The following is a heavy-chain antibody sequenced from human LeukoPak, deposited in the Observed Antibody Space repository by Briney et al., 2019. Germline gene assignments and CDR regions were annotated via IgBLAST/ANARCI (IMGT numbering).Heavy chain of an antibody. CDR2: VHYTGNT. J-gene: IGHJ4*02. V-gene: IGHV4-59*01. CDR3: ARVSRREGYRFDC. Sequence: SETLSLTCTVSDGSISNYYWSWFRQPPGKGLEWIGYVHYTGNTNYNPSLKSRPTISVDTSKNQFSLKLSSVTAADTAVYYCARVSRREGYRFDCWGQGTLVTVSS. D-gene: IGHD5-24*01. CDR1: DGSISNYY.